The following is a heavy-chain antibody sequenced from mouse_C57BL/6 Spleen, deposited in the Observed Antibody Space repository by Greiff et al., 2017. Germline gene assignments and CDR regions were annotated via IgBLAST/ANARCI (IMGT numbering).Heavy chain of an antibody. CDR1: GYAFTNYL. CDR3: ARRGYYGSGEAWFAY. D-gene: IGHD1-1*01. V-gene: IGHV1-54*01. Sequence: QVQLQQSGAELVRPGTSVKVSCKASGYAFTNYLIEWVKQRPGQGLEWIGVINPGSGGTNYNEKFKGKATLTADKSSSTSYMQLSSLTSEDSAVYFYARRGYYGSGEAWFAYWGQGTLVTVSA. CDR2: INPGSGGT. J-gene: IGHJ3*01.